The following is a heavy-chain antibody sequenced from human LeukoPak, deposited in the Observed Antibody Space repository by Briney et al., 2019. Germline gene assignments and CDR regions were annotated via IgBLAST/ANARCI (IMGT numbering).Heavy chain of an antibody. Sequence: GESLKISCKGSGYIFTNYWIGWVRQMPGKGLEWMGIVSPGDSDTAYSPSFQGQVSISADKSISTAYLQWSSLRASDTAMYYCARRNGYNAGALDFDYWGQGSLVTVSS. CDR3: ARRNGYNAGALDFDY. V-gene: IGHV5-51*01. CDR2: VSPGDSDT. J-gene: IGHJ4*02. D-gene: IGHD5-24*01. CDR1: GYIFTNYW.